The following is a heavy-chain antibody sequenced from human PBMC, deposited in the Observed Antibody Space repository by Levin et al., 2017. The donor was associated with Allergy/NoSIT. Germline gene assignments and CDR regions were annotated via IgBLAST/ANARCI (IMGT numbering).Heavy chain of an antibody. CDR3: ARIREYYGSGSFYPDY. J-gene: IGHJ4*02. CDR2: IFSNDEK. D-gene: IGHD3-10*01. Sequence: SGPTLVKPTETLTLTCTVSGFSLSNARMGVSWIRQPPGKALEWLAHIFSNDEKSYSTSLKSRLTISKDTSKSQVVLTMTNMDPVDTATYYCARIREYYGSGSFYPDYWGQGTLVTVSS. V-gene: IGHV2-26*01. CDR1: GFSLSNARMG.